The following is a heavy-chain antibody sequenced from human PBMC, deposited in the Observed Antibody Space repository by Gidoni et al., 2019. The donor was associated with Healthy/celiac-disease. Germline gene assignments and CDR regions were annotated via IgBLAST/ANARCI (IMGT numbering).Heavy chain of an antibody. CDR2: IYYSGST. CDR3: ARHAATQLGSMYYFDY. V-gene: IGHV4-39*01. J-gene: IGHJ4*02. D-gene: IGHD1-1*01. CDR1: GGSISSSSYY. Sequence: QLQLQESGPGLVKPSETLSLTCTVSGGSISSSSYYWGWIRQPPGKGLEWIGSIYYSGSTYYNPSLKSRVTISVDTSKNQFSLKLSSVTAADTAVYYCARHAATQLGSMYYFDYWGQGTLVTVSS.